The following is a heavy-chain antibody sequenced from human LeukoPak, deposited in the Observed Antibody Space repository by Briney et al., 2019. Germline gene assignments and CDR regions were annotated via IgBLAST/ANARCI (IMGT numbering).Heavy chain of an antibody. Sequence: GGSLRLSCAASGFTFSSYAVHWVRQAPGQGLEWVAFISYDGGNKYYADSVKGRFTISRDNSKNTLYLQMNSLRAEDTAVYYCARSRPYCSSTSCYFGSFDIWGQGTMVTVSS. CDR3: ARSRPYCSSTSCYFGSFDI. D-gene: IGHD2-2*01. J-gene: IGHJ3*02. V-gene: IGHV3-30-3*01. CDR2: ISYDGGNK. CDR1: GFTFSSYA.